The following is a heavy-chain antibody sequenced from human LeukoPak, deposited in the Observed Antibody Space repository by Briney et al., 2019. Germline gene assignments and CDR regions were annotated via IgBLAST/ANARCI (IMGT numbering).Heavy chain of an antibody. CDR3: ARGVVVVPAAHQPFDY. D-gene: IGHD2-2*01. CDR2: INWNGDIM. J-gene: IGHJ4*02. Sequence: GGSLRLSCAASGFTFDDYAMHWVRRATGKGLEWVSGINWNGDIMGHADSVKGRFTISRDNAKNSLYLQMNSLRAEDTALYYSARGVVVVPAAHQPFDYWGQGTLVTVSS. CDR1: GFTFDDYA. V-gene: IGHV3-9*01.